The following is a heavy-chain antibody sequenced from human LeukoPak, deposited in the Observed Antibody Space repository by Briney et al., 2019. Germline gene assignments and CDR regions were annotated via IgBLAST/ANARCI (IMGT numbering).Heavy chain of an antibody. D-gene: IGHD3-10*01. Sequence: GGSLRLSCAASGFTFSSYSMNWVRQAPGKGLEWVSYISSSSSTIYYADSVKGRFTISRDNAKNSLYLQMTSMRAEDTAVYYCARDREAITMVRGVIISSNWFDPWGQGTLVTVSS. CDR3: ARDREAITMVRGVIISSNWFDP. CDR2: ISSSSSTI. J-gene: IGHJ5*02. CDR1: GFTFSSYS. V-gene: IGHV3-48*01.